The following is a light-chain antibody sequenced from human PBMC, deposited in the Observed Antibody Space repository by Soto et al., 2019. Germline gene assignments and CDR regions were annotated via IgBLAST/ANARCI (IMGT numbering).Light chain of an antibody. CDR3: SSYGGSNTVV. J-gene: IGLJ2*01. V-gene: IGLV2-8*01. Sequence: QSALTQPPSASGSPGQSVTISCTGSSSDVGGYNYVSWYQQHPGKAPKLMIYEVSKRPSGVPVRLSGSKSGNTASRTVSRLQAEDEADYYCSSYGGSNTVVFGGGTQLTVL. CDR1: SSDVGGYNY. CDR2: EVS.